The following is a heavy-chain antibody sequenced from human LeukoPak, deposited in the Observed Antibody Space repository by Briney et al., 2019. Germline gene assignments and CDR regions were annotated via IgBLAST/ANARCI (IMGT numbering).Heavy chain of an antibody. Sequence: GGSLRLSCTASGFTFSAYAMMWVRQAPGKGPEWVSTFSRSGPDTYYADSVKGRFTIFRDNSKNTLYLQMNSLRAEDTAVYYCAKGSLGSWYYFDYWGQGTLVTVSS. CDR2: FSRSGPDT. CDR1: GFTFSAYA. D-gene: IGHD6-13*01. CDR3: AKGSLGSWYYFDY. J-gene: IGHJ4*02. V-gene: IGHV3-23*01.